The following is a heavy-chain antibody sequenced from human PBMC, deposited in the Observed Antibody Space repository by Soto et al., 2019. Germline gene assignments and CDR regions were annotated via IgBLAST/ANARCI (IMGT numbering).Heavy chain of an antibody. Sequence: EVQLVESGGGLVKPGGSLRLPCAASGFTFSNAWMNWVRQAPGKGLEWVGRIKSETDGGTTEYAAPVKGRFTISRDDSKNTVYLQMNSLKTEHTAVYYCTTADGYNPFDYWGQGTLVTVSS. CDR1: GFTFSNAW. J-gene: IGHJ4*02. V-gene: IGHV3-15*07. CDR3: TTADGYNPFDY. CDR2: IKSETDGGTT. D-gene: IGHD5-12*01.